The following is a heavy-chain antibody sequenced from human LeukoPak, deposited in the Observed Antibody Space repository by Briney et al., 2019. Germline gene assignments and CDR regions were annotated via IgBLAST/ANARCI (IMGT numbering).Heavy chain of an antibody. D-gene: IGHD1-26*01. CDR2: IYTSGST. Sequence: SETLSLTCTVSGGSISSYYWSWIRQPPGKGLEWIGYIYTSGSTNFNPSLKSRVTISVDTSKNQFSLKLSSVTAADTAVYYCALGLIGRYWFDPWGQGTLVTVSS. V-gene: IGHV4-4*09. J-gene: IGHJ5*02. CDR1: GGSISSYY. CDR3: ALGLIGRYWFDP.